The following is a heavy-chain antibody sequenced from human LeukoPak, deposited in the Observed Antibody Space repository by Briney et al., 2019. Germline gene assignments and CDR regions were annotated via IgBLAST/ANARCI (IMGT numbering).Heavy chain of an antibody. CDR1: GGTFSSYA. CDR3: ASSSGSYYPYWYFDL. CDR2: IIPIFGTA. J-gene: IGHJ2*01. V-gene: IGHV1-69*06. D-gene: IGHD1-26*01. Sequence: GASVKVSCKASGGTFSSYAISWVRQAPGQGLEWMGGIIPIFGTANYAQKFQGRDTITADKSTSTAYMELSSLRSEDTAVYYCASSSGSYYPYWYFDLWGRGTLVTVSS.